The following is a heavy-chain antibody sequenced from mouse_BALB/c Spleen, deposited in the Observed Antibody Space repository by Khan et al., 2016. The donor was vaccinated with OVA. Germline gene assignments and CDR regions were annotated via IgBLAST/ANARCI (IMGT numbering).Heavy chain of an antibody. D-gene: IGHD1-1*01. J-gene: IGHJ2*01. CDR2: IGYSGST. CDR1: GYSITSDYV. Sequence: EVELVESGPGLLKSSQSLSLTCTVTGYSITSDYVWYWIRQFPGNQLQWMADIGYSGSTTYNPSLRSRISVTRDTSKNQFFLQFNSLTTEDTAKNYCASGRLLLRCTDYIDYWGQGTTLTVSS. CDR3: ASGRLLLRCTDYIDY. V-gene: IGHV3-2*02.